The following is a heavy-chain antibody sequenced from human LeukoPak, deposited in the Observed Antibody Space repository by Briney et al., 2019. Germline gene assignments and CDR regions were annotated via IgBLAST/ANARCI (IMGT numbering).Heavy chain of an antibody. Sequence: RTGGSLRLSCAASGFTFSDYYMSWIRQAAGKGLEWVSYISSSGSTIYYADSVKGRFTISRDNAKNSLYLQMNSLRAEDTAVYYCAGTEYQLLPIWGQGTMVTVSS. CDR1: GFTFSDYY. J-gene: IGHJ3*02. V-gene: IGHV3-11*01. CDR2: ISSSGSTI. D-gene: IGHD2-2*01. CDR3: AGTEYQLLPI.